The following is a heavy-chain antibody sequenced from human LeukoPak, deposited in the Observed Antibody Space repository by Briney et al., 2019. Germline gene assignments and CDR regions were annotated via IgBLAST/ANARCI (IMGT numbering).Heavy chain of an antibody. CDR2: ISTNGDGT. J-gene: IGHJ4*02. CDR1: GFTFSTYA. V-gene: IGHV3-64*01. D-gene: IGHD2-2*01. CDR3: ARWGSTSCYDY. Sequence: PGGSLRLSCAASGFTFSTYAMHWVRQAPGKGLEYVSAISTNGDGTYYANSVKGRFTISRDNSKNTLYLQMGSLRVEDIAVYYCARWGSTSCYDYWGQGTLVTVSS.